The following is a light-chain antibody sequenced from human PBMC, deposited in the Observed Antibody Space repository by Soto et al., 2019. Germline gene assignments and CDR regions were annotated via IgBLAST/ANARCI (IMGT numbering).Light chain of an antibody. CDR2: GAS. CDR1: QSVSSSY. Sequence: IVLTQSPGTLSLSPGERATLSCRARQSVSSSYLAWYQQKPGQAPRLLIYGASSRATGIPDRFSGSGSGTDFTLTISRLEPEDFAVYYCQQYGSSQSFGQGTKVEIK. V-gene: IGKV3-20*01. J-gene: IGKJ1*01. CDR3: QQYGSSQS.